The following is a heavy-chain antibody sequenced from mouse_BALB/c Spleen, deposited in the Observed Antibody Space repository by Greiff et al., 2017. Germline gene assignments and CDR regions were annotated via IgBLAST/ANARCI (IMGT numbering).Heavy chain of an antibody. J-gene: IGHJ4*01. V-gene: IGHV2-2*02. Sequence: QVQLKQSGPGLVQPSQSLSITCTVSGFSLTSYGVHWVRQSPGKGLEWLGVIWSGGSTDYNAAFISRLSISKDNSKSQVFFKMNSLQANDTAIYYCATYGYDVEGYAMDYWGQGTSVTVSS. D-gene: IGHD2-14*01. CDR1: GFSLTSYG. CDR2: IWSGGST. CDR3: ATYGYDVEGYAMDY.